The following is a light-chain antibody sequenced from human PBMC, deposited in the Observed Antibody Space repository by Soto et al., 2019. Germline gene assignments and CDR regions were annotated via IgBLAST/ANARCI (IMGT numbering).Light chain of an antibody. Sequence: QSVLTQPPSVSRTPGQRVTISCTWSSSNIGAGYDVHWYQQLPGTAPKLLIYGNSNRPSGVPDRFSGSKSGTSASLAITGLQAEDEADYYCQSYDSSLSSYVFGTGTKLTVL. CDR2: GNS. CDR3: QSYDSSLSSYV. V-gene: IGLV1-40*01. J-gene: IGLJ1*01. CDR1: SSNIGAGYD.